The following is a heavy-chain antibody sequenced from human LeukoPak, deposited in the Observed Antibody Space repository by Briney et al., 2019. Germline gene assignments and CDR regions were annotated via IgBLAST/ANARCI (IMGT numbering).Heavy chain of an antibody. CDR3: ARSPLWGYSSSSDNYYYYMDV. Sequence: PSETLSLTCTVSGGSISSYYWSWIRQPAGKGLEWIGRIYTSGSTNYNPSLKSRVTMSVDTSKNQFSLKLSSVTAADTAVYYCARSPLWGYSSSSDNYYYYMDVWGKGTTVTVSS. D-gene: IGHD6-6*01. V-gene: IGHV4-4*07. J-gene: IGHJ6*03. CDR2: IYTSGST. CDR1: GGSISSYY.